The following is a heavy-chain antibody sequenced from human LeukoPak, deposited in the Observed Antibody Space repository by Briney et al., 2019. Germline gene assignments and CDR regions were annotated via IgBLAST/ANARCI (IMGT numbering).Heavy chain of an antibody. Sequence: TGGSLRLSCAASGFSISGYAMSWVRQAPGKGLEWVSGISGSGGSTDYADSVKGRFIISRDNSKNRLFLRMNSLRAEDTAVYYCAKEWMRLSLWGQGTMVTVSS. CDR2: ISGSGGST. CDR3: AKEWMRLSL. V-gene: IGHV3-23*01. J-gene: IGHJ4*02. D-gene: IGHD5-18*01. CDR1: GFSISGYA.